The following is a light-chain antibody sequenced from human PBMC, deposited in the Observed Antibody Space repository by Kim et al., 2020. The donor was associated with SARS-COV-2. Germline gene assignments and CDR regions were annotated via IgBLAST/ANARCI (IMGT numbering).Light chain of an antibody. CDR2: EDS. CDR3: CSTAGRHNYV. Sequence: QSALTQPPSASGSPGQSVTIACTGTSSDVGGANYVSWYQQHPGKAPKLMIYEDSKRPSGVPDRFSGSKSGNTASLTVSGPRAEDEADYYCCSTAGRHNYVFGRGTKVAVL. CDR1: SSDVGGANY. V-gene: IGLV2-8*01. J-gene: IGLJ3*02.